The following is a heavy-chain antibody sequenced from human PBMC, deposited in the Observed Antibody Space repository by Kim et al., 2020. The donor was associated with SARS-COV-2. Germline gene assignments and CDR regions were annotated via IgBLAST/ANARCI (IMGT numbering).Heavy chain of an antibody. J-gene: IGHJ6*02. V-gene: IGHV4-34*01. CDR3: ARIRGCRSTSCYTYYYGMDV. D-gene: IGHD2-2*01. Sequence: RVTISVDTSKNQFSLKLSSVTAADTAVYYCARIRGCRSTSCYTYYYGMDVWGQGTTVTVSS.